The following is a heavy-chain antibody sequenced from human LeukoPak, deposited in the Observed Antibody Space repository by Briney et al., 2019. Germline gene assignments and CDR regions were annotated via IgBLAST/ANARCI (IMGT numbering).Heavy chain of an antibody. Sequence: SSETLSLTCTVSGGSISSGDYYWSWIRQPPGKGLEWIGYIYYSGSTYYNPSLKSRVTISVDTSKNQFSLKLSSVTAADTAVYYCARGSPEDTAMVTGYGMDVWGQGTTVTVSS. CDR2: IYYSGST. D-gene: IGHD5-18*01. V-gene: IGHV4-30-4*01. CDR3: ARGSPEDTAMVTGYGMDV. CDR1: GGSISSGDYY. J-gene: IGHJ6*02.